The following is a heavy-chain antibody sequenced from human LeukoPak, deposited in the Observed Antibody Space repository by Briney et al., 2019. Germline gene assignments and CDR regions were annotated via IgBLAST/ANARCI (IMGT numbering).Heavy chain of an antibody. V-gene: IGHV3-30*18. CDR3: AKDLHYYGPGSSPQY. D-gene: IGHD3-10*01. J-gene: IGHJ4*02. CDR2: ISYDGSTK. Sequence: PGGSLRLSCEASGFTFSNYAMHWVRRAPGKGLEWVALISYDGSTKHYADSVKGRFTISRDNSKNTLSLRINSLRSEDTAVYYCAKDLHYYGPGSSPQYWGQGTLVTVSS. CDR1: GFTFSNYA.